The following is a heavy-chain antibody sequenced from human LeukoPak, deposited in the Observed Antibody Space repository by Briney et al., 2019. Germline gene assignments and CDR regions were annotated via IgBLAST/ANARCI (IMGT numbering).Heavy chain of an antibody. V-gene: IGHV3-20*04. Sequence: GGSLRLSCAASGFTFDDYGMSWVRQAPGKGLEWVSGINWNGGSTVYADSVKGRFTISRDNAKNSLYLQMNSLRAEDTALYYCAREDHYYDSSDDYYMDVWGKGTTVTVSS. CDR2: INWNGGST. CDR3: AREDHYYDSSDDYYMDV. D-gene: IGHD3-22*01. CDR1: GFTFDDYG. J-gene: IGHJ6*03.